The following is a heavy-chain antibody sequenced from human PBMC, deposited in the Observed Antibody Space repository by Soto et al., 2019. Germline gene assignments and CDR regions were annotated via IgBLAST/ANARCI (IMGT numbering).Heavy chain of an antibody. Sequence: QITLKESGPTLVKPTQTLTLTCTFSGFSLSTSGVGVGWIRQPPGKALEWLALIYWDDDKRYSPSLKSRLTITKDNSKNQVVLTMTNMDPVDTATYYCAHRLYGSGSYSVDYWGQGTLVTVSS. CDR1: GFSLSTSGVG. CDR3: AHRLYGSGSYSVDY. CDR2: IYWDDDK. V-gene: IGHV2-5*02. D-gene: IGHD3-10*01. J-gene: IGHJ4*02.